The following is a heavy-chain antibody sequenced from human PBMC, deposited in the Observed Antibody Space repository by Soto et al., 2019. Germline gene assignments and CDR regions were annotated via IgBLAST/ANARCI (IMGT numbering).Heavy chain of an antibody. V-gene: IGHV3-74*01. CDR3: AREDDSGLGEYFQH. CDR1: GFTFSTYW. CDR2: IDNDGIST. J-gene: IGHJ1*01. Sequence: GGSLRLSCAASGFTFSTYWMHWVRQVPGKGLVWVSHIDNDGISTTYADSVKGRFTISRDNSKNTMYLQMSSQRAEDTAVYYCAREDDSGLGEYFQHWGQGTLVTAPQ. D-gene: IGHD3-22*01.